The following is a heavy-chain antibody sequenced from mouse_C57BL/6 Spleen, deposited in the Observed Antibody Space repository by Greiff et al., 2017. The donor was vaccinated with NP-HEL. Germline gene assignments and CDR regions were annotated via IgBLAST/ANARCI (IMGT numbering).Heavy chain of an antibody. CDR3: ARGRGAPDY. J-gene: IGHJ2*01. Sequence: QVQLQQSGPELVKPGASVKISCKASGYAFSSSWMNWVKQRPGKGLEWIGRIYPGDGDTNYNGKFKGKATLTADKSSSTAYMQLSSLTSEDSAVYFCARGRGAPDYWGQGTTLTVSS. CDR2: IYPGDGDT. CDR1: GYAFSSSW. V-gene: IGHV1-82*01.